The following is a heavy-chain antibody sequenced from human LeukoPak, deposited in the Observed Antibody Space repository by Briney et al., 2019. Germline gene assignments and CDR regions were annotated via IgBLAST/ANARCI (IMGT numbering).Heavy chain of an antibody. CDR3: AIDRAYSIFDY. CDR2: ISYDGSNK. CDR1: GFTFSSYG. J-gene: IGHJ4*02. Sequence: HPGGSLRLSCAASGFTFSSYGMHWVRQAPGKGLEWVAVISYDGSNKYYADSVKGRFTISRDNSKNTLYLQMNSLRAEDTAVYYCAIDRAYSIFDYWGQGTLVTV. V-gene: IGHV3-30*03. D-gene: IGHD2-21*01.